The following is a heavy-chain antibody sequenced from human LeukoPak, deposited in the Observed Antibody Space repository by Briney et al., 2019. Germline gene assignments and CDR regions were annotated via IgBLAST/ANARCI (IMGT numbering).Heavy chain of an antibody. CDR3: ARGVGSEAGTTDY. Sequence: AGGSLRLSCVASGFSFSSYSMNWVRQAPGKGLEWVSYITGSGSSTDYAASVKGRFIISRDNAKDSLFLQMSSLRVEDTAVYYCARGVGSEAGTTDYWGQGILVTVSS. CDR2: ITGSGSST. J-gene: IGHJ4*02. D-gene: IGHD6-19*01. CDR1: GFSFSSYS. V-gene: IGHV3-48*04.